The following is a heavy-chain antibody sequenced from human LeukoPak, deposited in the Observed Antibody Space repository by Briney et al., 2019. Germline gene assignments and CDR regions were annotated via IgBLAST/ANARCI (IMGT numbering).Heavy chain of an antibody. CDR1: GFTFSSYA. CDR3: AKVTNVTPLYGAFHF. CDR2: ISGSGGST. J-gene: IGHJ3*01. V-gene: IGHV3-23*01. Sequence: GGSLRLSCAASGFTFSSYAMSWVRQAPGKGLEWVSAISGSGGSTYYADSVKGRFTISRDNAKNSLYLQMNSLRAEDTAVYFCAKVTNVTPLYGAFHFWGQGTMVTVSS. D-gene: IGHD2/OR15-2a*01.